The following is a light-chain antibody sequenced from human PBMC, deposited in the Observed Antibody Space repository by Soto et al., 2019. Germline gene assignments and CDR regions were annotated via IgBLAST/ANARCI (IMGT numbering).Light chain of an antibody. V-gene: IGKV3-20*01. Sequence: VLTQSPGTLSLSPGERATVSCRASETIGRAYFAWYQHRPGRTPRLVLSATANRAAGIPDRFGGSGSGSDFTLAISGVEPDDFAVYYCHQDSTSPFTFDQGTNLEI. CDR3: HQDSTSPFT. CDR2: ATA. J-gene: IGKJ2*01. CDR1: ETIGRAY.